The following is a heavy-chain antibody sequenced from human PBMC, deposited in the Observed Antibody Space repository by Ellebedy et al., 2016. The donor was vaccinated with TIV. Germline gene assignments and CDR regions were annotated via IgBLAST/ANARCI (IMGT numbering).Heavy chain of an antibody. D-gene: IGHD4-17*01. Sequence: GESLKISCAASGFTFSSYSMNWVRQAPGKGLEWVSSVSSRNSYIYYADSVKGRFTISRDNAKNSLYLQMNSLRVEDTAVYYCARKVPAPTTVPPNWYFDLWGRGTLVTVSS. J-gene: IGHJ2*01. V-gene: IGHV3-21*01. CDR3: ARKVPAPTTVPPNWYFDL. CDR1: GFTFSSYS. CDR2: VSSRNSYI.